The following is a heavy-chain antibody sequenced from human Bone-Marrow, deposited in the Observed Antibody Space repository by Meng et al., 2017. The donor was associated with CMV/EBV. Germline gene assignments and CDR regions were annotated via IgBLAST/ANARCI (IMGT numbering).Heavy chain of an antibody. J-gene: IGHJ4*02. CDR2: ISGSGGST. Sequence: GGSLRLSCAVSGFTFSSYAMSWVRQAPGKGLEWVSAISGSGGSTYYADSVKGRFTISRDNSKNTLYLQMNSLRAEDTAVYYCAKGEGIVVVPAANDYWGQGTRVTGSS. CDR1: GFTFSSYA. V-gene: IGHV3-23*01. CDR3: AKGEGIVVVPAANDY. D-gene: IGHD2-2*01.